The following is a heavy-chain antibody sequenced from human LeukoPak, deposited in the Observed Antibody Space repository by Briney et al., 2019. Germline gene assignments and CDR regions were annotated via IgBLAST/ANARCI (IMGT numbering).Heavy chain of an antibody. D-gene: IGHD3-22*01. Sequence: GGSLRLSCAASGFTFSSYWMHWVRQAPGKGLVCVSRINSDGSFTIYADSVKGRFTISRDNAKNTLYLQMNSLRAEDTAVYYCARGLPYDSSGYYPFDYWGQGTLVTVS. CDR3: ARGLPYDSSGYYPFDY. CDR1: GFTFSSYW. V-gene: IGHV3-74*01. CDR2: INSDGSFT. J-gene: IGHJ4*02.